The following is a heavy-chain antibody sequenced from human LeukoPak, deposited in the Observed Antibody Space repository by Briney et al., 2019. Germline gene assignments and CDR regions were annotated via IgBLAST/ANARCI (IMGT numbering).Heavy chain of an antibody. CDR1: GFIFSNYW. CDR2: ISKDGSFA. V-gene: IGHV3-74*01. CDR3: AREFNWNEGN. Sequence: PGGSLRLSCAASGFIFSNYWMHWVRQAPGKGLVWVSRISKDGSFASYADSVKGRFTISRDNAKNTLYLLINNLRAEDTAVYYCAREFNWNEGNWGQGTLVTVSS. J-gene: IGHJ4*02. D-gene: IGHD1-20*01.